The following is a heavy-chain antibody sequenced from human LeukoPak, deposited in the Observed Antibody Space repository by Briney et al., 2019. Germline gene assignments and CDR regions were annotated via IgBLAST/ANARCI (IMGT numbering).Heavy chain of an antibody. V-gene: IGHV6-1*01. J-gene: IGHJ4*02. Sequence: SRTLSLTFAISGDSVSSNSATWIWIRQSPSRGLEWLGRTYYRSKWYNDYAVSVKSRTTINPDTSKNQFSLQLNSVTPEDTAVYYCARAAIDTSGYYSFDYWGQGTLVTVSS. D-gene: IGHD3-22*01. CDR3: ARAAIDTSGYYSFDY. CDR2: TYYRSKWYN. CDR1: GDSVSSNSAT.